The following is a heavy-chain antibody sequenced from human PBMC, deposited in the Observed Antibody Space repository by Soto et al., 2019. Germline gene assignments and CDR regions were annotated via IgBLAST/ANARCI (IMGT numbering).Heavy chain of an antibody. CDR2: IYYSGST. CDR1: GGSISSGGYY. D-gene: IGHD3-22*01. J-gene: IGHJ4*02. V-gene: IGHV4-31*03. CDR3: ARTYYYDSSGYYLGY. Sequence: SETLSLTCTVSGGSISSGGYYWSWIRQHPGKGLEWIGYIYYSGSTYYNPSLKSRVTISVDTSKNQFSLKLSSVTAADTAVYYCARTYYYDSSGYYLGYWGQGTLVTVSS.